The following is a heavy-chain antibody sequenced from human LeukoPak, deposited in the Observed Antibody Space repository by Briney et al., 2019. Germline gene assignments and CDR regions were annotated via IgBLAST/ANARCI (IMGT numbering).Heavy chain of an antibody. CDR1: GYTFTGYY. J-gene: IGHJ4*02. V-gene: IGHV1-2*02. Sequence: ASVKVSCKASGYTFTGYYMHWVRQAPGQGLEWMGWINPNSGGTNYEQKFQGRVTMTRDTSISTAYMELSRLKSEDTAVYYCARESKIQLWLQAAYYFDYWGQGTLVTVSS. CDR3: ARESKIQLWLQAAYYFDY. CDR2: INPNSGGT. D-gene: IGHD5-18*01.